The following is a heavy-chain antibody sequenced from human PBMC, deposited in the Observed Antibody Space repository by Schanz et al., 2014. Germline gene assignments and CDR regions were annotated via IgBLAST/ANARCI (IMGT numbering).Heavy chain of an antibody. CDR2: ISSSSSYI. J-gene: IGHJ4*02. Sequence: EVQLVESGGGLVKPGGSLRLSCAASGFTFSSYSMNWVRQAPGKGLEWVSSISSSSSYIYYADSVKGRFTISRDNAKNSLYLQMNSLRAEDTAVYYCARPRFDYGEVDYWGQGTLVTGSS. CDR1: GFTFSSYS. CDR3: ARPRFDYGEVDY. D-gene: IGHD4-17*01. V-gene: IGHV3-21*01.